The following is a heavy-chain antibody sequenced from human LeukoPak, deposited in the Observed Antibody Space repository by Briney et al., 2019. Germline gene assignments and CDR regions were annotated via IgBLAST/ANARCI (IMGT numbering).Heavy chain of an antibody. CDR3: ARVPPGGDFWSGYYQDYYYMDV. CDR2: IYTSGST. CDR1: GGSISSYY. V-gene: IGHV4-4*07. D-gene: IGHD3-3*01. Sequence: SETLSLTCTVSGGSISSYYWSWIRQPAGKGLEWIGRIYTSGSTNYNPSLKSRVTISVDTSKNQFSLKLSSVTAADTAVYYCARVPPGGDFWSGYYQDYYYMDVWGKGTTVTVSS. J-gene: IGHJ6*03.